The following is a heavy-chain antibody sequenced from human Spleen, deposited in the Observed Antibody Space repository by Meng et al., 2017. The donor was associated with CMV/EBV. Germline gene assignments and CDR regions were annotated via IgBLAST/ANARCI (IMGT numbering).Heavy chain of an antibody. Sequence: DGSISSSRYYWGWFRQPPGKGLEWIGEINHSGSTNYNPSLKSRVTISVGTSKNQFSLKLRSVTAADTAVYYCARGRRCGTTSCSLDYWGQGTQVTVSS. CDR2: INHSGST. V-gene: IGHV4-39*07. D-gene: IGHD2-2*01. CDR3: ARGRRCGTTSCSLDY. CDR1: DGSISSSRYY. J-gene: IGHJ4*02.